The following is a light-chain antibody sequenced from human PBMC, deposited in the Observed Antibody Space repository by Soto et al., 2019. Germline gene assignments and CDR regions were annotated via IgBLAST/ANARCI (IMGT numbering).Light chain of an antibody. CDR3: SANGGTNPYV. V-gene: IGLV2-8*01. J-gene: IGLJ1*01. CDR2: DVN. CDR1: ASDIGGYTF. Sequence: QSALTQPPSASGSPGQSVAISCTGTASDIGGYTFVSWYQQHPGKAPKLLIYDVNKRHSGVPDRFSGSKSGNTASLTVSGIQAADEADYYCSANGGTNPYVFGTGTKVTVL.